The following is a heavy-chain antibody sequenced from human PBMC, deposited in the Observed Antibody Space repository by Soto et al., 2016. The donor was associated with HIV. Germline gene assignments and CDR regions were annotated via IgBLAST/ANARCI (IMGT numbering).Heavy chain of an antibody. V-gene: IGHV4-4*02. Sequence: VQLQESGPGLVKPSGTLSLTCAVSGGSISSSNWWSWVRQPPGKGLERIGEIYHSGSTNYNPSLKSRVTISVDKSKNQFSLKLSSVTAADTAVYYCARVRSWVRGVIEGEFDPWGQGNPGSPSPQ. CDR3: ARVRSWVRGVIEGEFDP. CDR2: IYHSGST. D-gene: IGHD3-10*01. CDR1: GGSISSSNW. J-gene: IGHJ5*02.